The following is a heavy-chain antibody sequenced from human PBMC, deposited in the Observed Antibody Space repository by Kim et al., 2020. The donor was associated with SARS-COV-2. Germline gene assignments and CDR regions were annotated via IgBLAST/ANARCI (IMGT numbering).Heavy chain of an antibody. J-gene: IGHJ6*02. CDR1: GFTFSSYD. D-gene: IGHD4-17*01. Sequence: GGSLRLSCAASGFTFSSYDMHWVRQATGKGLEWVSAIGTAGDTYYPGSVKGRFTISRENAKNSLYLQMNSLRAGDTAVYYCARGSTEGDYPPYYYYYYGMDFWGQGTTVTVSS. V-gene: IGHV3-13*04. CDR2: IGTAGDT. CDR3: ARGSTEGDYPPYYYYYYGMDF.